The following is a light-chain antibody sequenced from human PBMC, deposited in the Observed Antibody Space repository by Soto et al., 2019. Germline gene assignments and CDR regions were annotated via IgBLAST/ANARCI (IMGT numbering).Light chain of an antibody. CDR1: IHYDF. V-gene: IGLV2-14*01. CDR2: EVS. Sequence: QSFLTQPASVSGSPGQSITISCTGYIHYDFVSWYQQHPGTAPKLVIYEVSNRPSGTSDRFSGSKSGHTASLTISGLQTEDEAVYYCGSYTSSSNYVFGTGTKVTV. CDR3: GSYTSSSNYV. J-gene: IGLJ1*01.